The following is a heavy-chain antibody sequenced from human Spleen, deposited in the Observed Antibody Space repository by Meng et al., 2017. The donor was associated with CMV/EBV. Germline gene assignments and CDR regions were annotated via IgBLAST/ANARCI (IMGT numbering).Heavy chain of an antibody. V-gene: IGHV3-21*01. CDR2: ISSSSRYM. J-gene: IGHJ4*02. CDR1: GFTFSSYT. Sequence: GESLKISCAASGFTFSSYTMNWVRQAPGKGLEWVSSISSSSRYMYFADSVKGRFTISRDNAKNSLYLQMNSLRAEDTAVYYCARDYYGDYYFDYWGQGSLVTVSS. CDR3: ARDYYGDYYFDY. D-gene: IGHD4-17*01.